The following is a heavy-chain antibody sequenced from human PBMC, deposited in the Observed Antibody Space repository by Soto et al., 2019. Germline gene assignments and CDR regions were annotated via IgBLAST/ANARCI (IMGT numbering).Heavy chain of an antibody. CDR2: VSGYSDKR. D-gene: IGHD2-8*01. Sequence: ASVKVSCKASGYTFNTFGITWVRQAPGQGLEWMGCVSGYSDKRDYSRKLQDRITLTADPSTTTFYMELRSLTSDDTAVYYCARGWGKYFGVNDFWG. V-gene: IGHV1-18*01. CDR3: ARGWGKYFGVNDF. CDR1: GYTFNTFG. J-gene: IGHJ4*01.